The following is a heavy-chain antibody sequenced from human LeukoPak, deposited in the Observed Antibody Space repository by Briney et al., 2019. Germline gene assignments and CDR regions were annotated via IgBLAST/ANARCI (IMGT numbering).Heavy chain of an antibody. J-gene: IGHJ6*02. CDR3: ARGQAFLHYYYGMDV. CDR2: MNPNSGNT. V-gene: IGHV1-8*01. D-gene: IGHD3-3*02. CDR1: GYTFTSYD. Sequence: ASVKVSCKASGYTFTSYDINWVRQATGQGLEWMGWMNPNSGNTGYAQKFQGRVTMTRNTSISTAYMELSSLRPEDTAVYYCARGQAFLHYYYGMDVWSQGTTVTVSS.